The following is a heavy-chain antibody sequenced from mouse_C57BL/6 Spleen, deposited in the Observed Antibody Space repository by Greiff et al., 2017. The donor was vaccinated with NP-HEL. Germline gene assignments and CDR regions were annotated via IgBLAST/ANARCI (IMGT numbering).Heavy chain of an antibody. CDR2: IDPENGDT. J-gene: IGHJ3*01. Sequence: EVKLLESGAELVRPGASVKLSCTASGFNIKDDYMHWVKQRPEQGLEWIGWIDPENGDTEYASKFQGKATITADTSSNTAYLQLSSLTSEDTAVYYCTTARGLAYWGQGTLVTVSA. CDR1: GFNIKDDY. V-gene: IGHV14-4*01. CDR3: TTARGLAY.